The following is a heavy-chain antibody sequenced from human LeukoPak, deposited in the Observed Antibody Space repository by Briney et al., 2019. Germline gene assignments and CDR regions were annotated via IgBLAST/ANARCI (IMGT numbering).Heavy chain of an antibody. CDR1: GYSISSGYY. J-gene: IGHJ4*02. D-gene: IGHD4-17*01. CDR3: STVTTDFDY. Sequence: SETLSLTCAVSGYSISSGYYWGWIRQPPGKGLEWIGSIYHSGSTNYNPSLKSRVTISVDTSKNQFSLKLSSVTAADTAVYYCSTVTTDFDYWGQGTLVTVSS. CDR2: IYHSGST. V-gene: IGHV4-38-2*01.